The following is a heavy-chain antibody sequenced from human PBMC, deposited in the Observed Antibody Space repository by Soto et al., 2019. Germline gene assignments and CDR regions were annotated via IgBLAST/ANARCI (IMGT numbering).Heavy chain of an antibody. V-gene: IGHV3-23*01. CDR2: IGASGGNT. D-gene: IGHD6-19*01. Sequence: EVPVLESGGGLVQPGGSLRLSCVASGFIFNRQDMCWVRQAPGKGLEWVSGIGASGGNTQYADSVKGRFTISRDNSKSTLYLQMNSLRAEDTAIYYCAKDAPRRSGWYHFDYWGQGALVTVSS. CDR3: AKDAPRRSGWYHFDY. J-gene: IGHJ4*02. CDR1: GFIFNRQD.